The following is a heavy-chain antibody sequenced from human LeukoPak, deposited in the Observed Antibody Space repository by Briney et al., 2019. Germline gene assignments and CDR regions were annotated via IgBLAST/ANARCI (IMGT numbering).Heavy chain of an antibody. CDR2: ISAYNGNT. D-gene: IGHD3/OR15-3a*01. V-gene: IGHV1-18*01. Sequence: ASVKVSCKASGYTFINYGITWVRQAPGQGLEWMGWISAYNGNTNYAQKFQGRVTMTTDTSTRTAYLELRSLRSDDTAVYTCTRDTASNAWTSYYLVDYWGQGTLVTVSS. J-gene: IGHJ4*02. CDR1: GYTFINYG. CDR3: TRDTASNAWTSYYLVDY.